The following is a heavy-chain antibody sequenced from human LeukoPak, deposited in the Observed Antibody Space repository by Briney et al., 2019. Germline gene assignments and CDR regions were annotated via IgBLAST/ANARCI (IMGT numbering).Heavy chain of an antibody. D-gene: IGHD2-15*01. CDR1: GFTFSSYS. V-gene: IGHV3-21*01. CDR2: ISSSSSYI. Sequence: GGSLRLSCAASGFTFSSYSMNWVRQALGKGLEWVSSISSSSSYIYYADSVKGGFTISRDNAKSSLYLQMSRLRAEDTALYYCARSQCSGTQRRSLDFWGKGTLVTVSS. J-gene: IGHJ4*03. CDR3: ARSQCSGTQRRSLDF.